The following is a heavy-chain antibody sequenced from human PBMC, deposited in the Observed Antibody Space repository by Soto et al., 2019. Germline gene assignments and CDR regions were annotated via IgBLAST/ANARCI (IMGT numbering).Heavy chain of an antibody. V-gene: IGHV3-9*01. Sequence: GGPLRLSCAASGFTFGDYAMQWVRQAPGKGLEWVSAISWNRGSIDYADSVKGRFTISRDNAKNSLYLQMNSLRAEDTALYYCAKSHTTSGWYVTTDYWGQGTRVTVSS. CDR1: GFTFGDYA. CDR2: ISWNRGSI. CDR3: AKSHTTSGWYVTTDY. D-gene: IGHD6-19*01. J-gene: IGHJ4*02.